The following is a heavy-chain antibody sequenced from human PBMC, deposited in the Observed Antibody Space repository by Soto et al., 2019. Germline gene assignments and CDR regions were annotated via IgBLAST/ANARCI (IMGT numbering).Heavy chain of an antibody. J-gene: IGHJ4*02. CDR3: ARAPNYDFWSGYSHIYFDY. CDR1: GFTFSSYS. CDR2: ISSSSSTI. D-gene: IGHD3-3*01. V-gene: IGHV3-48*02. Sequence: LRLSFAASGFTFSSYSMNWVRQAPGKGLEWVSYISSSSSTIYYADSVKGRFTISRDNAKNSLYLQMNSLRDEDTAVYYCARAPNYDFWSGYSHIYFDYWGQGTLVTVSS.